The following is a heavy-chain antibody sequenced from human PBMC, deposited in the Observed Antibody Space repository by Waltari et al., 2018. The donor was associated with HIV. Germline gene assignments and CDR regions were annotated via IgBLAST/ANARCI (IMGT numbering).Heavy chain of an antibody. CDR2: IWYDGSKK. D-gene: IGHD6-6*01. J-gene: IGHJ6*02. V-gene: IGHV3-33*01. CDR1: VLRLNIYG. CDR3: VRTRLGGYGMDV. Sequence: QLPVVVSGGVVVKPGGSLLVSCAPPVLRLNIYGMDWVRQAPGKGLEGVAVIWYDGSKKYYAESAKGRFTISRDNSKNTLYLQINSLRVEDTAVYFCVRTRLGGYGMDVWGQGTTVTFS.